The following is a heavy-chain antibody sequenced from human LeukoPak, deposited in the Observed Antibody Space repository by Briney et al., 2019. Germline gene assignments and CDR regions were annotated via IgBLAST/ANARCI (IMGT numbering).Heavy chain of an antibody. CDR2: ISSSSSYI. V-gene: IGHV3-21*01. Sequence: GGSLRLSCAASGFTFSSYSMNWVRQAPGKGLEWVSSISSSSSYIYYADSVKGRFTIPRDNAKNSLYLQMNSLRAEDTAVYYCARDRLLWFGEAPDYWGQGTLVTVSS. CDR3: ARDRLLWFGEAPDY. CDR1: GFTFSSYS. D-gene: IGHD3-10*01. J-gene: IGHJ4*02.